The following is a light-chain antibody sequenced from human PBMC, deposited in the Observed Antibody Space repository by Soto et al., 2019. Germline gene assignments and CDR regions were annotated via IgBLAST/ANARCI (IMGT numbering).Light chain of an antibody. V-gene: IGKV3-20*01. J-gene: IGKJ5*01. Sequence: EIVLTQSPGTLSLSPGARATLSCRASQSVSSSYLAWYQQKPGQAPRLLIYGASSRATGIPDRFRGSGSGTDFTLTISRLEPEDFAVYYCQQYGSTPSITFAQGTRLEIK. CDR1: QSVSSSY. CDR2: GAS. CDR3: QQYGSTPSIT.